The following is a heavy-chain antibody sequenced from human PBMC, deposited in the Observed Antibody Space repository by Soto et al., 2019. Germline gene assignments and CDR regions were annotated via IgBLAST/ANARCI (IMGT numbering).Heavy chain of an antibody. CDR3: ARDRWQLARKNFRGMDV. Sequence: ASVKVSCKASGYTFTSYGISWVRQAPGQGLEWMGWISAYNGNTNYAQKPQGRATMTTDTSTSTAYMELRSLRSDDTAVYYCARDRWQLARKNFRGMDVWGQGTTVTVSS. CDR2: ISAYNGNT. CDR1: GYTFTSYG. D-gene: IGHD6-6*01. V-gene: IGHV1-18*04. J-gene: IGHJ6*02.